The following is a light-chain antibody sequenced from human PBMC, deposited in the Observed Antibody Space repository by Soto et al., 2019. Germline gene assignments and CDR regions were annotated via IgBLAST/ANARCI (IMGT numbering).Light chain of an antibody. CDR1: NSDVGTHNL. CDR3: CLYALL. V-gene: IGLV2-23*01. J-gene: IGLJ1*01. Sequence: QSVLPQPASVSGSPGQSITISCTGTNSDVGTHNLVSWYQQHPGKAPKLIIYDGTKRPSGVSNRFSGSKSGNTASLTISGLQAEDEADYYSCLYALLFGTGTKFTVL. CDR2: DGT.